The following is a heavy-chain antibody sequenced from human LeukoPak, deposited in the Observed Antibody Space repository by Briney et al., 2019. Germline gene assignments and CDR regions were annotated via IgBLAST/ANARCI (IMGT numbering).Heavy chain of an antibody. Sequence: GGSLRLSCAASGFTFSSYGMHWVRQAPGKGLEWVAVIWYDGSNKHYADSVKGRFTISRDNSKNTLYLQMNSLRAEDTAVYYCARAPPVVPAALALYGMDVWGQGTTVTVSS. CDR2: IWYDGSNK. CDR3: ARAPPVVPAALALYGMDV. CDR1: GFTFSSYG. J-gene: IGHJ6*02. D-gene: IGHD2-2*01. V-gene: IGHV3-33*01.